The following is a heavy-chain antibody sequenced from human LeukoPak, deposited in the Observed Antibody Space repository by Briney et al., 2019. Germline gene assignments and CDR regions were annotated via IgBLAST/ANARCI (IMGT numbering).Heavy chain of an antibody. CDR2: ISSSSSTI. CDR1: GFTFSSYS. Sequence: GGSLRLSCAASGFTFSSYSMNWVRQAPGKGLEWVSYISSSSSTIYYADPVKGRFTISRDNAKNSLYLQMNSLRAEDTAVYYCARERGYGMDVWGQGTTVTVSS. CDR3: ARERGYGMDV. D-gene: IGHD3-10*01. V-gene: IGHV3-48*01. J-gene: IGHJ6*02.